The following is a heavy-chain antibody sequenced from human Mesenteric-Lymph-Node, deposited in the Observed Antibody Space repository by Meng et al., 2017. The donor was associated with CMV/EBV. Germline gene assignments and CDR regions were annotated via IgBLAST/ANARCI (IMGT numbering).Heavy chain of an antibody. Sequence: SGPTLVKPTETLTLTCTVSGFSLSNARMGVRWIRQPPGKALEWLAHIFSNDEKSYSTSLKSRINISKDTSKSQVVLTMTNMDPVDTATYYCARMLGDSSTQLQLWFGERGRDYGMDVWGQGTTVTVSS. V-gene: IGHV2-26*01. CDR3: ARMLGDSSTQLQLWFGERGRDYGMDV. D-gene: IGHD3-10*01. CDR2: IFSNDEK. J-gene: IGHJ6*02. CDR1: GFSLSNARMG.